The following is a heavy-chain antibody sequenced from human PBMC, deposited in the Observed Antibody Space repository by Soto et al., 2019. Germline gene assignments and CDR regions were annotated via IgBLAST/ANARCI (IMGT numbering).Heavy chain of an antibody. D-gene: IGHD6-19*01. CDR3: ARAHTSGWFVIDS. CDR2: IYSTGST. J-gene: IGHJ4*02. CDR1: GGSLRSYY. Sequence: SETLDLTCTVSGGSLRSYYWTWIWQPPGKGLEWIGYIYSTGSTNYNPSLKSRVTMSVDAAKNQFSLKLSSVTAADTAVFYCARAHTSGWFVIDSWGQGTLVTVS. V-gene: IGHV4-59*01.